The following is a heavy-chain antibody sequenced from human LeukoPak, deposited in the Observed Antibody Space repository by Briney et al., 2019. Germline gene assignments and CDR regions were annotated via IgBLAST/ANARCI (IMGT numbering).Heavy chain of an antibody. CDR3: ARTDGSGSYYSS. D-gene: IGHD3-10*01. CDR2: IYHSEST. CDR1: GGSISSGGYS. J-gene: IGHJ6*02. Sequence: PSETLSLTCTVSGGSISSGGYSWSWIRQPPGKGLEWIGYIYHSESTYYNPSLKSRVTISVDRSKNQFSLKLSSVTAADTAVYYWARTDGSGSYYSSWGQGTTVTVSS. V-gene: IGHV4-30-2*01.